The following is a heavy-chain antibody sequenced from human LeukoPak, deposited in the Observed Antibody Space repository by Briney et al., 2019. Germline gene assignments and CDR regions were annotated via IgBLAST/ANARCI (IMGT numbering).Heavy chain of an antibody. J-gene: IGHJ4*02. CDR1: GGSFSGYY. CDR2: INHSGST. D-gene: IGHD2-15*01. V-gene: IGHV4-34*01. Sequence: SETLSLTCAVYGGSFSGYYWSWIRQPPGKGLEWIGEINHSGSTNYNPSLKSRVTMSVDASKNQFSLELTSVTAADTAVYYCAREETTRSQRAFDYWGQGTLVTVSS. CDR3: AREETTRSQRAFDY.